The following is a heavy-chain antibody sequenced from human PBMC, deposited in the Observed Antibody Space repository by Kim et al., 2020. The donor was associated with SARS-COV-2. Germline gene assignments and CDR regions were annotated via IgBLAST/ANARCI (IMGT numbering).Heavy chain of an antibody. CDR3: ARSIVGALDIAYYGMEV. J-gene: IGHJ6*02. CDR2: IIPIFGTA. Sequence: SVKVSCKASGGTFSSYAISWVRQAPGQGLEWMGGIIPIFGTANYAQKFQGRVTITADESTSTAYMELSSLRSEDTAVYYCARSIVGALDIAYYGMEVWGQGTTVTVSS. CDR1: GGTFSSYA. V-gene: IGHV1-69*13. D-gene: IGHD1-26*01.